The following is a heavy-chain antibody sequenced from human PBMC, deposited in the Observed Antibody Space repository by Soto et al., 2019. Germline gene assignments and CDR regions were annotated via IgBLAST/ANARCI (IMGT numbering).Heavy chain of an antibody. D-gene: IGHD2-2*01. CDR1: GFTFSSYA. CDR2: ISSSGDRT. V-gene: IGHV3-64*02. Sequence: ESGEGLVQPGGSLRLSCAASGFTFSSYAMHWVRQAPGKGLEYVSAISSSGDRTYYADSVKGRFTISRDNSKNTLYLQMGSLRAEDVAGYYCARGGDVVVPAAIMYFDYWGQGTLVTVSS. CDR3: ARGGDVVVPAAIMYFDY. J-gene: IGHJ4*02.